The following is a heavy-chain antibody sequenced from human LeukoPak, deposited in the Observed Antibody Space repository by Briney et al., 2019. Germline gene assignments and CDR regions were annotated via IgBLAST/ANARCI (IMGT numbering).Heavy chain of an antibody. CDR2: IYTSGST. D-gene: IGHD2-2*01. V-gene: IGHV4-4*07. CDR1: GGSISSFY. Sequence: PSEILSLTCSVSGGSISSFYWSWIRQPAGKGLEWIGHIYTSGSTNDNPSLKSRVTMSVDTSKNQFSLKLSSVTAADTAVYYCARDVVAALGSFDFWGQGTLVTVSS. CDR3: ARDVVAALGSFDF. J-gene: IGHJ4*02.